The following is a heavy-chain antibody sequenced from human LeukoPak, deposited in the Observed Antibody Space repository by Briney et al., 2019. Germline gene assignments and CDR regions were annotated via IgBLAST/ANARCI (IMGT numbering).Heavy chain of an antibody. V-gene: IGHV3-7*01. J-gene: IGHJ4*02. CDR3: ARGGPYYYDSSGYYWLDY. Sequence: GGSLRLSCAASGFTFSSYWMSWVRQAPGKGLEWVANIKQDGSEKYYVDSVKGRFTISRDNAKNSLYLQMNSLRDEDTAVYYCARGGPYYYDSSGYYWLDYWGQGTLVTVSS. CDR2: IKQDGSEK. D-gene: IGHD3-22*01. CDR1: GFTFSSYW.